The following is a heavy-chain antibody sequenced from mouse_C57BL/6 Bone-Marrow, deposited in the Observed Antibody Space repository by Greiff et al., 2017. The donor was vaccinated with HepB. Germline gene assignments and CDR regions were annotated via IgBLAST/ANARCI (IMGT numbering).Heavy chain of an antibody. J-gene: IGHJ4*01. CDR1: GFTFTDYY. CDR3: AKSSPYGNYEGDD. V-gene: IGHV7-3*01. CDR2: IRNKANGYTT. Sequence: EVHLVESGGGLVQPGGSLSLSCAASGFTFTDYYMSWVRQPPGKALEWLGFIRNKANGYTTEYSASVKGRFTISRDNSQSILYLQMNALRAEDSATYYCAKSSPYGNYEGDDWGQGTSVTVSS. D-gene: IGHD2-1*01.